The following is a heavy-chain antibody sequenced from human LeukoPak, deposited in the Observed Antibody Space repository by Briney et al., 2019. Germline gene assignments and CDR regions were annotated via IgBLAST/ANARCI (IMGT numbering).Heavy chain of an antibody. CDR2: IYYSGST. Sequence: SETLSLTCNVSGGSINSYYWSWIRQPPGKGLEWIGYIYYSGSTNYNPSLKSRVTISLDTSKNQFSLKLSSVTAADTAVYYCARGVEGTTIGHYFDYWGQGTLVTVSS. CDR3: ARGVEGTTIGHYFDY. D-gene: IGHD1-26*01. V-gene: IGHV4-59*01. CDR1: GGSINSYY. J-gene: IGHJ4*02.